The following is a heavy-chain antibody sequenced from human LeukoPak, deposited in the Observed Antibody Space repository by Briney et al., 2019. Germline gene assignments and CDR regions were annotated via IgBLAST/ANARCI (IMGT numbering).Heavy chain of an antibody. CDR3: AKGYCSSTNCKESFFDY. Sequence: PGGSLRLFCAASGFTFSSYAMNWVRQAAGKGLEWVSTISDSGGSTYYFVKGRFTISRDNSKNTLYLQMNSLRAEDTAVYYCAKGYCSSTNCKESFFDYWGQGTLVTVSS. V-gene: IGHV3-23*01. CDR1: GFTFSSYA. CDR2: ISDSGGST. J-gene: IGHJ4*02. D-gene: IGHD2-2*01.